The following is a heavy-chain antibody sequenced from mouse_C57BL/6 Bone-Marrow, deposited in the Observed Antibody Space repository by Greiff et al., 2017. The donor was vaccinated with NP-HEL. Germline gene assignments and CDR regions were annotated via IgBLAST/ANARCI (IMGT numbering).Heavy chain of an antibody. CDR2: IYPRSGNT. V-gene: IGHV1-81*01. CDR1: GYTFTSYG. Sequence: QVQLQPSWAELAGPGASVKLFCQASGYTFTSYGISWVKQRTGQGLEWIGEIYPRSGNTYYNEKFKGKATLTADKSSSTAYMELRSLTSEDSAVYFCARKGYGNYWYFDVWGTGTTVTVSS. CDR3: ARKGYGNYWYFDV. J-gene: IGHJ1*03. D-gene: IGHD2-1*01.